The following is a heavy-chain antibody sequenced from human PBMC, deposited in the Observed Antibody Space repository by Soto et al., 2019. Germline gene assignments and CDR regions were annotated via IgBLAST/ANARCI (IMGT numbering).Heavy chain of an antibody. D-gene: IGHD3-22*01. Sequence: GGSLRLSCAASGFTFNIYAMTWVRQAPGKGLEWVSTISRYGDITYYEEYVGGRFSISRDNSKNTLYLQMNSLRAEDTAVYYCAKDRYLDHDSRGYLFDNWGQGTLVTVSS. J-gene: IGHJ4*02. CDR3: AKDRYLDHDSRGYLFDN. CDR2: ISRYGDIT. CDR1: GFTFNIYA. V-gene: IGHV3-23*01.